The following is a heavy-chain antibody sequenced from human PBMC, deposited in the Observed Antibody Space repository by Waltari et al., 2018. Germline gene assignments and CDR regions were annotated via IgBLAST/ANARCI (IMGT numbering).Heavy chain of an antibody. D-gene: IGHD2-2*01. Sequence: EVQLVQSGAEVKKPEEALRISCAGSGYRFTSHWISGVRQMPGKGREGGGRIDPSDSFRNYGPAFEGHVTISVDQSLRTAYLQWDSLKASDTAIYYCVRHRTTYPLEIDYWGQGTLVTVSS. J-gene: IGHJ4*02. CDR2: IDPSDSFR. CDR3: VRHRTTYPLEIDY. CDR1: GYRFTSHW. V-gene: IGHV5-10-1*01.